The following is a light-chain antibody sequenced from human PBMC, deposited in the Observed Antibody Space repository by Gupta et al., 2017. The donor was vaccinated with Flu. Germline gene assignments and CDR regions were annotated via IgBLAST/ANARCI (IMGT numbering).Light chain of an antibody. CDR2: DVN. V-gene: IGLV2-14*03. Sequence: PPASVSGSPGQSISISCTGSSSDIGSFNYVSWYQQHPGKAPKLIIYDVNRRPSGVSDRFSGSKSGNTASLTISALQPEDEADYYCHSYTTVATPYVFGPGTKITVL. J-gene: IGLJ1*01. CDR3: HSYTTVATPYV. CDR1: SSDIGSFNY.